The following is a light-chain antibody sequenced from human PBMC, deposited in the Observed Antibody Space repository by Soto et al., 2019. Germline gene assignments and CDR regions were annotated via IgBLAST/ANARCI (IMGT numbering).Light chain of an antibody. J-gene: IGKJ1*01. Sequence: DIQMTQSPSTLSASVGDRVTITCRASQSISSWLAWYQQKPGKAPKLLIYDASSLESGVPSRFSGSGSVTEFTLTISSLQHDDFATYYCQQYNSYPCTVGQGTKVEIK. CDR2: DAS. CDR1: QSISSW. V-gene: IGKV1-5*01. CDR3: QQYNSYPCT.